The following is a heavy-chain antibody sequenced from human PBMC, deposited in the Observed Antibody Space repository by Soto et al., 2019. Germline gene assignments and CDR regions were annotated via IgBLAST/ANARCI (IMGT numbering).Heavy chain of an antibody. Sequence: VQLLESGGGLVQPGGSLRLSCAASGFTFSSYAMTWVRQAPGKGLEWVSSISGSGNTTYYADSVKGRFTISRDSSNNTLYLQMNSLRPEDTAVYYCAKARGRTWYEDYWGQGTLVTVSS. CDR3: AKARGRTWYEDY. D-gene: IGHD6-13*01. V-gene: IGHV3-23*01. CDR1: GFTFSSYA. CDR2: ISGSGNTT. J-gene: IGHJ4*02.